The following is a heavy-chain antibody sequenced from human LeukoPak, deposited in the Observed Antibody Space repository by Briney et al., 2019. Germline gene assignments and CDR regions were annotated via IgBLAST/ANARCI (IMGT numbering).Heavy chain of an antibody. J-gene: IGHJ4*02. Sequence: SETLSLTCAVYGGSFSGYYWSWIRQPPGKGLEWIGEINHSGSTNYNPSLKSRVTISVDTSKNQFSLKLSSVTAADTAVYYCARRWEPLGFDCWGQGTLVTVSS. D-gene: IGHD1-26*01. CDR1: GGSFSGYY. CDR2: INHSGST. CDR3: ARRWEPLGFDC. V-gene: IGHV4-34*01.